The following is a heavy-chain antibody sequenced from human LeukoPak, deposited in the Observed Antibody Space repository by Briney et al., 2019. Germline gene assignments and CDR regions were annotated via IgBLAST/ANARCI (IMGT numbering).Heavy chain of an antibody. J-gene: IGHJ4*02. CDR3: ERGEYGDYRN. Sequence: SETLSLTCTVSGGSISSGSYYWSWIRQPAGKGLEWIGRIYTSGSTNYNPSLKSRVTISVDTSKNQFSLKLSSVTAADTAVYYCERGEYGDYRNWGQGTLVTVSS. CDR2: IYTSGST. D-gene: IGHD4-17*01. V-gene: IGHV4-61*02. CDR1: GGSISSGSYY.